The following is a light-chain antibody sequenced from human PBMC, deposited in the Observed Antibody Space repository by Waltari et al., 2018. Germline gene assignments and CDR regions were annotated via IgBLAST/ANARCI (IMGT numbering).Light chain of an antibody. J-gene: IGKJ1*01. CDR1: QNVLYRSNNKNY. CDR3: QQYFDTPRT. CDR2: WAS. V-gene: IGKV4-1*01. Sequence: DIALTQSPDSLAVSLGERATINCKSSQNVLYRSNNKNYLAWYQQKPGQPPKLLIYWASTRESGVPDRFSGSGSGTYFTLTIGSLQAEDVAVYYCQQYFDTPRTFGQGTKVEI.